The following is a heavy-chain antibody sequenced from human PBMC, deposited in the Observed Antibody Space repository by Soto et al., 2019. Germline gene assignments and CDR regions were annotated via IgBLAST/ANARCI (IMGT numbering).Heavy chain of an antibody. J-gene: IGHJ4*02. CDR3: ARDGVAAGLYLDN. Sequence: EVQLVESGGGLVQPGGSLRLSCAASGFIFRSYWMSWVRQAPGKGLGWVANINQDGSEKYYVDSVRGRFIISRDNAENSLYLQMNSLRAEDTAVYYCARDGVAAGLYLDNWGQGTLVTVSS. D-gene: IGHD2-15*01. CDR1: GFIFRSYW. CDR2: INQDGSEK. V-gene: IGHV3-7*01.